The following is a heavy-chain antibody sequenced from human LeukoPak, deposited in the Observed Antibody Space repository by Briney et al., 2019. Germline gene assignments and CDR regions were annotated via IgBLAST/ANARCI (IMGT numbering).Heavy chain of an antibody. J-gene: IGHJ5*02. CDR2: INGNGQST. D-gene: IGHD3-22*01. CDR1: GFNFAAYA. V-gene: IGHV3-43*02. CDR3: AKGDDYYSTSGYWNWFDP. Sequence: GGSLRLSCAASGFNFAAYAMHWVRQVPGKGLEWVCLINGNGQSTHYGDSVEGRFTVSRDNSKSSLYLQMNSLTTEDTAFYYCAKGDDYYSTSGYWNWFDPWGQGTLVTVSS.